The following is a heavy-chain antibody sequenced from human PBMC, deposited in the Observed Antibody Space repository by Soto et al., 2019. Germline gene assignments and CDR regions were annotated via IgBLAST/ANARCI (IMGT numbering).Heavy chain of an antibody. CDR2: IYSSGGT. CDR1: CGSISSTSYY. Sequence: SETLSLTCSVSCGSISSTSYYWGWIRQPPGKGLEWIANIYSSGGTYYNPSLKNRVTISLDTSKNQFSLRLNSVTAADTAVYYCASLRLWFGESPGFWFDPWGQGTLVTVSS. V-gene: IGHV4-39*01. CDR3: ASLRLWFGESPGFWFDP. D-gene: IGHD3-10*01. J-gene: IGHJ5*02.